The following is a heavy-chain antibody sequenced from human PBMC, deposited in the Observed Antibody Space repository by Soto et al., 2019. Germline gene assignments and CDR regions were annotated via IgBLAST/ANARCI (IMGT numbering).Heavy chain of an antibody. J-gene: IGHJ4*02. CDR2: IIPMFDTP. CDR1: GGTFSSDS. V-gene: IGHV1-69*12. Sequence: QVQLVQSGAEVKKPGSSVKVSCKASGGTFSSDSFSWVRQAPGQGLEWMGGIIPMFDTPIYAQKFQDRVTINADESTSTAYLQLSSLRSGDKAVYYCARSGGLDRDFNYWGQGSLVTVSS. CDR3: ARSGGLDRDFNY. D-gene: IGHD2-15*01.